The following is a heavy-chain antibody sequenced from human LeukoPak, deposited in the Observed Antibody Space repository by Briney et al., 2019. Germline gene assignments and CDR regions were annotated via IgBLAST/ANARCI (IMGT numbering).Heavy chain of an antibody. J-gene: IGHJ4*02. Sequence: MSGGSLRLSCAASGFTFSSYSMNWVRQAPGKGLEWVSSISSSSSYIYYADSVKGRFTISRDNAKNSLYLQMNSLRAEDTAVYYCARDHIAVAGVIDYWGQGTLVTVS. CDR2: ISSSSSYI. D-gene: IGHD6-19*01. V-gene: IGHV3-21*01. CDR3: ARDHIAVAGVIDY. CDR1: GFTFSSYS.